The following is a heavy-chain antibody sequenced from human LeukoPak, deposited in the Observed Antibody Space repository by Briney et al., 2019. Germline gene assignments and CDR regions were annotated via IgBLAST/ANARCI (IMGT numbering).Heavy chain of an antibody. Sequence: GGSLRLSCAASGFXFSSYAISWVRQAPGKGLEWLSNISGSGGSTYYADSVKGRCTISRDNSKDTEYLQMNILRAEDTAVYYCAKDIVVVPAPVGYFDLWGRGTLVTVSS. CDR2: ISGSGGST. J-gene: IGHJ2*01. CDR3: AKDIVVVPAPVGYFDL. CDR1: GFXFSSYA. D-gene: IGHD2-2*01. V-gene: IGHV3-23*01.